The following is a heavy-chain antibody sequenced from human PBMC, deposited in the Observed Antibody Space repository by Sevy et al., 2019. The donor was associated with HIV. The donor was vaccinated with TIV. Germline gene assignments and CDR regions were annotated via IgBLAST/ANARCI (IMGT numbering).Heavy chain of an antibody. V-gene: IGHV3-23*01. CDR3: AKDPIAARRGYYYYYGMDV. CDR1: GFTFSSYA. CDR2: ISGSGGST. D-gene: IGHD6-6*01. J-gene: IGHJ6*02. Sequence: GGSLRLSCAASGFTFSSYAMSWVRQAPGKGLERVSAISGSGGSTYYADSVKGRFTISRDNSKNTLYLQMNSLRAEDTAVYYCAKDPIAARRGYYYYYGMDVWGQGTTVTVSS.